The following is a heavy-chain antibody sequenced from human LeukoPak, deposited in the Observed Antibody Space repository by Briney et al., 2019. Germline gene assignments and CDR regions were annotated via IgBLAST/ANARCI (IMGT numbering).Heavy chain of an antibody. J-gene: IGHJ6*03. CDR1: GGSFSGYY. CDR3: ARVRMATRSPPMDV. Sequence: SETLSLTCAVYGGSFSGYYWSWIRQPPGKGLEWIGEINHSGSTNYNPSLKSRVTISVDTSKNQFSLKLSSVTAADTAVYHCARVRMATRSPPMDVWGKGTTVTVSS. D-gene: IGHD5-24*01. V-gene: IGHV4-34*01. CDR2: INHSGST.